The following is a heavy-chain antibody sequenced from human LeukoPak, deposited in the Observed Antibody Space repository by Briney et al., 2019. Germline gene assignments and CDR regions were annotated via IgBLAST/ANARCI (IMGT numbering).Heavy chain of an antibody. Sequence: GGSLRLSCAASGNYLMHWVRQAPGKGLVGVSHINSDGSWTSYADSVKGRFTISKDNAKNTVYLQMNNLRAEDTAVYYCVSFYETYWGRGTLVTVSS. CDR2: INSDGSWT. J-gene: IGHJ4*02. V-gene: IGHV3-74*01. D-gene: IGHD2/OR15-2a*01. CDR3: VSFYETY. CDR1: GNYL.